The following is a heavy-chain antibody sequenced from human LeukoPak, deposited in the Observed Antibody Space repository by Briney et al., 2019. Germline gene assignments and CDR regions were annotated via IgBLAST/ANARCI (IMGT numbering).Heavy chain of an antibody. D-gene: IGHD6-13*01. CDR1: GGTFSSYA. J-gene: IGHJ6*03. CDR2: IIPIFGTA. V-gene: IGHV1-69*06. CDR3: ARGWSGYYYMDV. Sequence: ASVKVSCKASGGTFSSYAISWVRQAPGQGLEWMGGIIPIFGTANYAQKFQGRVTITADKSTSTAYMELSSLRSEDTAVYYCARGWSGYYYMDVWGKGTTVTVSS.